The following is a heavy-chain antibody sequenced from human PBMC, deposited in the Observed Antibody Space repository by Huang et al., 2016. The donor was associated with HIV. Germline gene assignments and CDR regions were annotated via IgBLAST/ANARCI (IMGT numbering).Heavy chain of an antibody. CDR3: ARGGGIQLWLLGYYYMDV. Sequence: QVQLVQSGAEVKKPGASVKVSCKASGYTFSSFGISWVRQAPGQGLEWVGWSSFYNGNTKFAQKFQGRLTMTTDTSTSTAYMELRSLRSDDTAVYYCARGGGIQLWLLGYYYMDVWGNGTTVTVSS. V-gene: IGHV1-18*01. D-gene: IGHD5-18*01. CDR2: SSFYNGNT. J-gene: IGHJ6*03. CDR1: GYTFSSFG.